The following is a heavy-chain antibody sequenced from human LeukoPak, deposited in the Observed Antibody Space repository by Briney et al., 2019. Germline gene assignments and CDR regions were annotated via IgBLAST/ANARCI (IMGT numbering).Heavy chain of an antibody. Sequence: ASVKVSCKASGYTFTSYGISWVRQAPGQGLEWMGWISAYNGNTNYAQKLQGRVTMTTDTSTSTAYMELRSLRSDDTAVYYCARDLHSSGWYRERFDYWGQGTLVTVSS. J-gene: IGHJ4*02. CDR2: ISAYNGNT. D-gene: IGHD6-19*01. V-gene: IGHV1-18*01. CDR3: ARDLHSSGWYRERFDY. CDR1: GYTFTSYG.